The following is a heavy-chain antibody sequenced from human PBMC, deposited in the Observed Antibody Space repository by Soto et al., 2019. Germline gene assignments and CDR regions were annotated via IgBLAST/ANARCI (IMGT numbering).Heavy chain of an antibody. V-gene: IGHV1-3*01. CDR1: GYTFTSYA. D-gene: IGHD1-26*01. Sequence: QVQLVQSGAEVKKPGASVKVSYKASGYTFTSYAMHWVRQAPGQRLEWMGWINAGNGNTKYSQKFQGRVTITRDTSASTAYMELSSLRSEDTAVYYCARGAGIVGATGFDPWGQGTLVTVSS. CDR3: ARGAGIVGATGFDP. CDR2: INAGNGNT. J-gene: IGHJ5*02.